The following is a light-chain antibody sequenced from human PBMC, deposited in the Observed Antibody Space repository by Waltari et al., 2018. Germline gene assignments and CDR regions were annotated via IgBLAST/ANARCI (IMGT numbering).Light chain of an antibody. J-gene: IGKJ4*01. V-gene: IGKV3-20*01. Sequence: DIVLTQSPGTLSLSPGDGATLSCRTSQTIRTTYLAWYQQKPGQAPTLLIYGTFSRATGIPDRFTGSGSGTDFSLTISSLEPEDFATYYCQQYDISPLTFGGGTKVEIK. CDR1: QTIRTTY. CDR2: GTF. CDR3: QQYDISPLT.